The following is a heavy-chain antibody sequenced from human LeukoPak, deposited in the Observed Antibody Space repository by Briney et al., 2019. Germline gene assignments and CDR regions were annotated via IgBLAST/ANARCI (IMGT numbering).Heavy chain of an antibody. CDR3: ARDQPEYCSGGSCFDY. V-gene: IGHV7-4-1*02. CDR2: INTNTGNP. CDR1: GYTFTSYA. Sequence: ASVKVSCKASGYTFTSYAMNWVRQAPGQGLEWMGWINTNTGNPTYAQGFTGRFVFSLDTSVSTAYLQISSLKAEDTAVYYCARDQPEYCSGGSCFDYWGQGTLVTVSS. J-gene: IGHJ4*02. D-gene: IGHD2-15*01.